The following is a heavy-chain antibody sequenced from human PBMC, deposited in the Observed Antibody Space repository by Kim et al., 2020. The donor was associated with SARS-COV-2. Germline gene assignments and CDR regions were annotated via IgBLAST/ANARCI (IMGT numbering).Heavy chain of an antibody. CDR2: IIPIFGTA. V-gene: IGHV1-69*13. D-gene: IGHD4-17*01. CDR3: AATTVAYYYYGMDV. CDR1: GGTFSSYA. J-gene: IGHJ6*02. Sequence: SVKVSCKASGGTFSSYAISWVRQAPGQGLEWMGGIIPIFGTANYAQKFQGRVTITADESTSTAYMELSSLRSEDTAVYYCAATTVAYYYYGMDVWGQGTTVTVSS.